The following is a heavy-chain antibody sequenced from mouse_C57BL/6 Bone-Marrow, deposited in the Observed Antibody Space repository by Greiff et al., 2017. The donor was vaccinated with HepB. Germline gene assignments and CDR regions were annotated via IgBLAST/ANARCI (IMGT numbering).Heavy chain of an antibody. CDR2: IYPGSGST. CDR1: GYTFTSYW. J-gene: IGHJ2*01. CDR3: AREGLRLLYFDY. D-gene: IGHD3-2*02. Sequence: VQLQQPGAELVKPGASVKMSCKASGYTFTSYWITWVKQRPGLGLEWIGDIYPGSGSTNYNEKFKSKATLTVDTSSSTAYMQLSSLTSEDSAVYYCAREGLRLLYFDYWGQGTTLTVSS. V-gene: IGHV1-55*01.